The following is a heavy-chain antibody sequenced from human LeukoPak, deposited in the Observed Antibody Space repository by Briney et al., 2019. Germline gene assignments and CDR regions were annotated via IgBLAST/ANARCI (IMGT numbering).Heavy chain of an antibody. J-gene: IGHJ5*02. CDR3: ARAGYSSGWYGP. CDR2: IIPILGIA. CDR1: GGTFSSYA. D-gene: IGHD6-19*01. Sequence: ASVKVSCKASGGTFSSYAISWVRQAPGQGLEWMGRIIPILGIANYAQKFQGRVTITADKSTSTAYMELSSLRSVDTAVYYCARAGYSSGWYGPWGQGTLVTVSS. V-gene: IGHV1-69*04.